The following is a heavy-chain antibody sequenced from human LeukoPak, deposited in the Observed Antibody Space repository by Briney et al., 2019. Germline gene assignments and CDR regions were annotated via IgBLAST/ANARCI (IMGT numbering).Heavy chain of an antibody. Sequence: SETLSLTCAVSGVSISSSEWWIGVRPPPGQGLEWIGESHRAGRTRYNPSLKSRVTISMDYSKNQFSLKLTSVTVADTAIYYCGKTDIYFNPIDYWGPGSLVTVSS. CDR2: SHRAGRT. CDR3: GKTDIYFNPIDY. J-gene: IGHJ4*02. CDR1: GVSISSSEW. D-gene: IGHD3-9*01. V-gene: IGHV4-4*02.